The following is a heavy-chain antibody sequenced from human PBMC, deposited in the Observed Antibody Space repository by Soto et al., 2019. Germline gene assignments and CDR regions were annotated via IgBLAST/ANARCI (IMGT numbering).Heavy chain of an antibody. CDR3: SSDRFRGTYYLRGVTYFFEE. CDR1: GLTFTDYW. J-gene: IGHJ4*02. D-gene: IGHD1-26*01. CDR2: IKQDESEK. V-gene: IGHV3-7*03. Sequence: GGSLRLSCVTYGLTFTDYWMSWVRQAPGKGLEWVANIKQDESEKNYLDSVKGRFTISRDNAKNSLYLQMNSLRAEDTAVYYCSSDRFRGTYYLRGVTYFFEEWGQGAPVTVSS.